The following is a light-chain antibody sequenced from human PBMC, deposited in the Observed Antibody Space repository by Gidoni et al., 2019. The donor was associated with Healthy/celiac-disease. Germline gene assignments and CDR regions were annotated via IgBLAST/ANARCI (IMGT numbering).Light chain of an antibody. CDR2: LGS. CDR1: QSLLHSNGYNY. CDR3: T. V-gene: IGKV2-28*01. Sequence: DMVMAQSPLSLPVTPGEPASISCRSSQSLLHSNGYNYLDWYLQKPGQSPQLLIYLGSNRASGVPDRFSGSGSGTDFTLKISRVEAEDVGVYIETFGQGTKVEIK. J-gene: IGKJ1*01.